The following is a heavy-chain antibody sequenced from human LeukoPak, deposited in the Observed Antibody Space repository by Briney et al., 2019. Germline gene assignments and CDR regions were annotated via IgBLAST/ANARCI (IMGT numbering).Heavy chain of an antibody. CDR3: ARDRQQLVPHFDY. Sequence: SVKVSCKASGGTFSSYAISWVRQAPGQGLEWMGRIIPILGIANYAQKFQGRVTITADKSTSTAYMELSSLRSEDTAVYYCARDRQQLVPHFDYRGQGTLVTVSS. CDR2: IIPILGIA. J-gene: IGHJ4*02. CDR1: GGTFSSYA. V-gene: IGHV1-69*04. D-gene: IGHD6-13*01.